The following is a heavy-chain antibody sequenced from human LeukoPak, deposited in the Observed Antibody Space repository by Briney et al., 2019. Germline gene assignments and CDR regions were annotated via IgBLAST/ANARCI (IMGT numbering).Heavy chain of an antibody. Sequence: ASVKVSCKAPGYTFTVYYMHWVRQAPGQGLEWMGWINPNSGGTHYAQKFQGRVTLTRDTSISTAYMELSGLTSDDTAVYYCARDRAETTVDYWGQGTLVTVSS. CDR1: GYTFTVYY. CDR2: INPNSGGT. V-gene: IGHV1-2*02. D-gene: IGHD1-7*01. J-gene: IGHJ4*02. CDR3: ARDRAETTVDY.